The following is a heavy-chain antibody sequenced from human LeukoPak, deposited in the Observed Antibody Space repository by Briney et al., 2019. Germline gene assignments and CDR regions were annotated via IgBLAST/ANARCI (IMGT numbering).Heavy chain of an antibody. CDR2: ISYDGSNK. CDR1: GFTFSSYA. V-gene: IGHV3-30-3*01. CDR3: GRDRSSTYMDV. J-gene: IGHJ6*02. D-gene: IGHD2-2*01. Sequence: GGSLRLSCAASGFTFSSYAMHWVRQAPGKGLEWVAVISYDGSNKYYVDSVKGRFTISRDNSKNTLYLQMNSLRAEDTAVYYCGRDRSSTYMDVWGQGATVTVSS.